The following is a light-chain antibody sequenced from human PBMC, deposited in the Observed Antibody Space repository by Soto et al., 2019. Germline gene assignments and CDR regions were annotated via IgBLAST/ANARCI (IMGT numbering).Light chain of an antibody. J-gene: IGLJ1*01. CDR2: SNN. Sequence: QSVLTQPPSASGTPGQRVTISCSGRSANIGTNFVCWYQQLPGTAPKLLIYSNNQRPSGVPGRFSGSKSGTSASLAISGLRSEDEANYFCVAWEDRLSGLVFGTWNKVNVL. CDR1: SANIGTNF. CDR3: VAWEDRLSGLV. V-gene: IGLV1-47*02.